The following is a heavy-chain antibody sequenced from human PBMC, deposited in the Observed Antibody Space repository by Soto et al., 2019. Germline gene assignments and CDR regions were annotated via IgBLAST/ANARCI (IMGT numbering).Heavy chain of an antibody. D-gene: IGHD2-2*01. CDR3: AKDAKDVVVIPAAIPVGDYYHYMDV. Sequence: EVQLVESGGGLAQPGRSLRLSCAASGFTFDDYAMHWVRQAPGKGLEWVSGITWNSGNIDYADSVRGRFTISRDNAKNSLYLQMTSLRVEDTALYYCAKDAKDVVVIPAAIPVGDYYHYMDVWGKGTTVTVSS. CDR1: GFTFDDYA. CDR2: ITWNSGNI. J-gene: IGHJ6*03. V-gene: IGHV3-9*01.